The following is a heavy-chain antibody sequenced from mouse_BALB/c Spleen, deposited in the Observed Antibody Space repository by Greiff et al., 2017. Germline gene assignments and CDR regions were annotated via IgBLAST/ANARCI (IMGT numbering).Heavy chain of an antibody. CDR1: GYAFSSSW. D-gene: IGHD2-1*01. V-gene: IGHV1-82*01. Sequence: QVQLQQSGPELVKPGASVKISCKASGYAFSSSWMNWVKQRPGQGLEWIGRIYPGDGDTYYNGKFKGKATLTADKSSSTAYMQLSSLTSVDSAVYFCERGVNLRYYGNCPFAYWGAGTLVTVSA. J-gene: IGHJ3*01. CDR3: ERGVNLRYYGNCPFAY. CDR2: IYPGDGDT.